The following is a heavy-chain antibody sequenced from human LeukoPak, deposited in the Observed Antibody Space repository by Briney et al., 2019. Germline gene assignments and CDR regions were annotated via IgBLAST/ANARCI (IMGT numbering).Heavy chain of an antibody. CDR1: GFTFSNFA. Sequence: GGSLRLSCAASGFTFSNFAMSWVRQAPGKGLEWVSAISGSGGSTYYADSVKGRFTISRDNSKNTLYLQMNSLRAEDTAVYYCAKPLSVSGSYSGVYDYWGQGTLVAVSS. J-gene: IGHJ4*02. CDR3: AKPLSVSGSYSGVYDY. CDR2: ISGSGGST. D-gene: IGHD1-26*01. V-gene: IGHV3-23*01.